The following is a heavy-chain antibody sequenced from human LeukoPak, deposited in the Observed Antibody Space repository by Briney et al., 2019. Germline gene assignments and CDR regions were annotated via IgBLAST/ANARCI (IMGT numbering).Heavy chain of an antibody. CDR2: IIPIFGTA. Sequence: ASVKVSCKASGGTFSSYAISWVRQAPGQGLEWMGGIIPIFGTANYAQKFQGRVTITADEPTSTAYMELSSLRSEDTAVYYCARGRKDSAMARRYYYYYMDVWGKGTTVTISS. CDR1: GGTFSSYA. V-gene: IGHV1-69*01. CDR3: ARGRKDSAMARRYYYYYMDV. D-gene: IGHD5-18*01. J-gene: IGHJ6*03.